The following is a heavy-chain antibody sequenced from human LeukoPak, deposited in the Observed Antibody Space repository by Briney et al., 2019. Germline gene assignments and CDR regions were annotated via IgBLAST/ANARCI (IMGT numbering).Heavy chain of an antibody. V-gene: IGHV4-39*01. CDR1: GGTISSSSYY. CDR3: AHTGVTIFGSGRDY. Sequence: SETLSLTCTVSGGTISSSSYYWGWLRQPTGKGLEWLRSIYYSGSTYYNPSLKSRVTISVDTCKNQVSLKLNSVTAGDTAVYYCAHTGVTIFGSGRDYWGQGTLVTVSS. CDR2: IYYSGST. D-gene: IGHD3-3*01. J-gene: IGHJ4*02.